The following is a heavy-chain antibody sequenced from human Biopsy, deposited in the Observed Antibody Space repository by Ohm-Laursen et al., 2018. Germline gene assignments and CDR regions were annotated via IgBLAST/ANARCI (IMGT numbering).Heavy chain of an antibody. CDR1: GSTFSASG. V-gene: IGHV1-69*06. Sequence: PSVKVSCKVIGSTFSASGISWVRLAPGHGLEFVGGIIPIFQTTHYAQSFQGRVTIAADKSTSTAYMELSSLRSGDTAIYYCATVRGLVWFGELVAWGQGTLVTVSS. D-gene: IGHD3-10*01. CDR2: IIPIFQTT. J-gene: IGHJ5*02. CDR3: ATVRGLVWFGELVA.